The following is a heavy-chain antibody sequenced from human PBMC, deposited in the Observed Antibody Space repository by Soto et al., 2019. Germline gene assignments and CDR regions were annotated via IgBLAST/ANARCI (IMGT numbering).Heavy chain of an antibody. J-gene: IGHJ6*02. Sequence: QPGGSLRLSCAASGFTFSSYAMHWVRQAPGKGLEWVAVISYDGSNKYYADSVKGRFTISRDNSKNTLYLQMNSLRAEDTAVYYCARDGPATMVRGVIIPLYYYGMDVWGQGTTVTVSS. CDR2: ISYDGSNK. CDR1: GFTFSSYA. D-gene: IGHD3-10*01. CDR3: ARDGPATMVRGVIIPLYYYGMDV. V-gene: IGHV3-30-3*01.